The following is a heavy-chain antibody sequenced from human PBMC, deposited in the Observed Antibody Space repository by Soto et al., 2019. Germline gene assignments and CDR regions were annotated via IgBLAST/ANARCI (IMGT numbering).Heavy chain of an antibody. Sequence: GASVKVSCKASGYTFTSYYMHWVRQAPGQGLEWMGIIKCSGGETTYAQKLQGRVTMTTDTSTSTAYMELRSLRSDDTAVYYCARESSSSCHDYWGQGTLVTSPQ. D-gene: IGHD6-13*01. CDR2: IKCSGGET. CDR1: GYTFTSYY. V-gene: IGHV1-46*01. CDR3: ARESSSSCHDY. J-gene: IGHJ4*02.